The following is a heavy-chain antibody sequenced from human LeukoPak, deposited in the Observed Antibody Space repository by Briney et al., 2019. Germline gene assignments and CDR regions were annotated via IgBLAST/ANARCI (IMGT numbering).Heavy chain of an antibody. J-gene: IGHJ6*03. D-gene: IGHD3-10*02. CDR1: GFTFSGFS. CDR2: MNEYGSEI. CDR3: AELGITMIGGV. Sequence: GGSLRLSCAVSGFTFSGFSMSWVRQAPGKGLEWVAKMNEYGSEIFYVVSVKGRFTISRDNAKNSLYLQMDSLRAEDTAVYYCAELGITMIGGVWGKGTTVTISS. V-gene: IGHV3-7*01.